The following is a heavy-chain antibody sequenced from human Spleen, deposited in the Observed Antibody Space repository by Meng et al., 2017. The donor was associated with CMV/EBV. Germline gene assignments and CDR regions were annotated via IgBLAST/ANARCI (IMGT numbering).Heavy chain of an antibody. CDR1: GFTFTYYN. V-gene: IGHV3-69-1*02. Sequence: GGSLRLSCVVSGFTFTYYNMNWVRQAPGKGLEWVSSITATNTYYSDSVKGRFTISRDSAKTSLYLQMDSLTVEDTAVYYCARDKGLSYYYSYGMDVWGQGTTVTVSS. J-gene: IGHJ6*02. CDR3: ARDKGLSYYYSYGMDV. D-gene: IGHD2/OR15-2a*01. CDR2: ITATNT.